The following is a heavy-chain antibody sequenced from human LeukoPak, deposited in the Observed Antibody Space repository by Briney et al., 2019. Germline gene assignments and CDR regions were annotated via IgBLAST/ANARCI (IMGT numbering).Heavy chain of an antibody. CDR3: ARDRWDDISSWSGSFDY. J-gene: IGHJ4*02. CDR2: VSTNGNT. Sequence: SETLSLTCTVSGGSISNYFWSWIRPPAGKGLEWIGRVSTNGNTNYNPSLKSRVTMSGDTSKNQFSLKVNSVTAADTAVYYCARDRWDDISSWSGSFDYWGQGTLVTVSS. D-gene: IGHD6-13*01. CDR1: GGSISNYF. V-gene: IGHV4-4*07.